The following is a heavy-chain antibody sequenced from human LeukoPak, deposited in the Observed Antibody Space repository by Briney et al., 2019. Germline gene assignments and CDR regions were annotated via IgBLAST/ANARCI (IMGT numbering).Heavy chain of an antibody. J-gene: IGHJ2*01. CDR2: IHSDGSTT. Sequence: GGSLRLSCAVSGITVSKYWMHWVRQVPGKGLVWVSRIHSDGSTTDYADSVKGRFTITRDSAKNTLYLEMNSLRAEDTALYYCAKGEYFDLWGRGTLVTVSS. CDR3: AKGEYFDL. V-gene: IGHV3-74*01. CDR1: GITVSKYW.